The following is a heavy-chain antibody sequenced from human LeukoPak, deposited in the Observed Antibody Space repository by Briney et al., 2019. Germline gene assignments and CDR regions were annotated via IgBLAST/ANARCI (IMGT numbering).Heavy chain of an antibody. CDR2: IYYSGST. CDR1: GGSISSSSYY. V-gene: IGHV4-39*07. D-gene: IGHD5-12*01. J-gene: IGHJ3*02. Sequence: SETLSLTCTVSGGSISSSSYYWGWIRQPPGKGLEWIGSIYYSGSTYYNPSLKSRVTISVDTSKNQFSLKLSSVTAADTAVYYCARDLIYSGYESAFDIWGQGTMVTVSS. CDR3: ARDLIYSGYESAFDI.